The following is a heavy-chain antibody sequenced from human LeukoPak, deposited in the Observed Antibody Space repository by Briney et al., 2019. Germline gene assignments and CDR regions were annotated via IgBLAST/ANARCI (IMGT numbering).Heavy chain of an antibody. J-gene: IGHJ4*02. CDR1: GGSVSRGSYY. V-gene: IGHV4-61*01. CDR2: IYYSGST. D-gene: IGHD6-13*01. Sequence: PSETLSLTCTVSGGSVSRGSYYWSWIRQPPGKGLEWIGYIYYSGSTNYNPSLKSRVTISVDTSKNQFSLKLSSVTAADTAVYYCASSWYYFDYWGQGTLVTVSS. CDR3: ASSWYYFDY.